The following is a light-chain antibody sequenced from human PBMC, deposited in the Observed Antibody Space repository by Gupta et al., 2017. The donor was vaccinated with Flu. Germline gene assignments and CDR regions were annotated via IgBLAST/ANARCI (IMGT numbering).Light chain of an antibody. CDR3: QSYESSRSGWV. J-gene: IGLJ3*02. V-gene: IGLV1-40*01. Sequence: QPVLTQPPSVPGAPGQSVILPCTGNNSNIGAGYDVHWYHQLPGTAPKVLLYRNNNRHSGVPDRFSGSKYGASASLAITGLQPEDEADYYCQSYESSRSGWVFGGGTKLTVL. CDR1: NSNIGAGYD. CDR2: RNN.